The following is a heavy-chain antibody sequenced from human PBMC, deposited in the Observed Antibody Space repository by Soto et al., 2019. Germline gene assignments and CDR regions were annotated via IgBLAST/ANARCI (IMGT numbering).Heavy chain of an antibody. Sequence: EVQLLDSGGGLVQPGGSLRLSFAASGFTFSSYAMNWVRQAPGKGLEWVSVISGRGGSTYYADSVKGRFTISRDNSKNTLYLPTTSLRAEDPAVYYCARRGPCADLDYLGQGTVVTVSS. V-gene: IGHV3-23*01. D-gene: IGHD2-21*01. CDR1: GFTFSSYA. CDR2: ISGRGGST. J-gene: IGHJ4*02. CDR3: ARRGPCADLDY.